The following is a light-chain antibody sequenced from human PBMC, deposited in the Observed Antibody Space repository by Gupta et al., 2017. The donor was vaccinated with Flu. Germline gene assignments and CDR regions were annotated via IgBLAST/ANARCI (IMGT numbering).Light chain of an antibody. CDR3: MQGTHWPWT. J-gene: IGKJ1*01. CDR1: QSLVDSDENTY. V-gene: IGKV2-30*01. CDR2: KVS. Sequence: VTLGQPASISCRSSQSLVDSDENTYLNWFQQRPGQAPRRLIYKVSNRDSGVPDRFSGSGSGTDFTLKISRVEAEDVGVYYCMQGTHWPWTFGQGTKVEIK.